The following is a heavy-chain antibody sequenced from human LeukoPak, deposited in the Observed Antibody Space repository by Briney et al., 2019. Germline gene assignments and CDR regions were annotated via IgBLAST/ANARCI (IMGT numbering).Heavy chain of an antibody. D-gene: IGHD6-13*01. J-gene: IGHJ4*02. CDR1: GYTFTGYY. V-gene: IGHV1-2*02. CDR3: ARDSRPIFEWQQLGGDY. Sequence: EASVKVSCKASGYTFTGYYMHWVRQAPGQGLEWMGWINPNSGGTNYAQKFQGRVTITRDTSISTAHMELSRLRSDDTAVYYCARDSRPIFEWQQLGGDYWGQGTLVTISS. CDR2: INPNSGGT.